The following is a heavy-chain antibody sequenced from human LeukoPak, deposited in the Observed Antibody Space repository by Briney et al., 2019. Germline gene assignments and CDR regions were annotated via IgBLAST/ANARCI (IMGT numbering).Heavy chain of an antibody. V-gene: IGHV3-21*01. J-gene: IGHJ3*02. Sequence: GGSLRLSCAASGITLSSYSMNWVRQGPGKGLEWVSSISSSSTYMYYADSVKGRFTISRDNAKNSLYLQMNSLRAEDTAVYYCARSEVDAFDIWGQGTTVTVSS. CDR3: ARSEVDAFDI. CDR1: GITLSSYS. CDR2: ISSSSTYM. D-gene: IGHD3-3*01.